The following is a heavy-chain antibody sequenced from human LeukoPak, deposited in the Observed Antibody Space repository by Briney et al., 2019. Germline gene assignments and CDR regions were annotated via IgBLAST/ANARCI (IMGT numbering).Heavy chain of an antibody. CDR1: GGSISSGGYY. V-gene: IGHV4-31*03. Sequence: PSQTLSLTCTVSGGSISSGGYYWSWIRQHPGKGLEWIWYIYYSGSTYYNPSLKSRVTISVDTSKNQFSLKLSSVTAADTAVYYCASTVPRDNWFDPWGQGTLVTVSS. CDR3: ASTVPRDNWFDP. J-gene: IGHJ5*02. CDR2: IYYSGST. D-gene: IGHD4-17*01.